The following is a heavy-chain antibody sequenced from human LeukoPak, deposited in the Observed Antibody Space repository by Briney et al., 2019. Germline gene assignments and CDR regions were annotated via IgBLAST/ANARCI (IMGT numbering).Heavy chain of an antibody. J-gene: IGHJ6*03. V-gene: IGHV1-69*06. CDR2: IIPIFGTA. CDR1: GGTFSSYA. D-gene: IGHD5-12*01. CDR3: ARGGYSGYERDDYYYYYMDV. Sequence: ASVKVSCKASGGTFSSYAISWVRQAPGQGLEWMGGIIPIFGTANYAQKFQGRVTITADKSTSTAYMELSSLRSEDTAVYYCARGGYSGYERDDYYYYYMDVWGKGTTVTVSS.